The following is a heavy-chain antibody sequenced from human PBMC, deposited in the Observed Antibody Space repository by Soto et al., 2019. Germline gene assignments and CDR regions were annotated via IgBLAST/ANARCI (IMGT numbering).Heavy chain of an antibody. D-gene: IGHD2-21*02. CDR2: IDGSGTAM. CDR3: ARQLYTVVTPQDY. Sequence: GGSLRLSXAASGFTFSNFRMNWIRQAPGKGLEWVSHIDGSGTAMSYVDSVKGRFTISRDNAKNSLYLEMTSLRDEDTAVYYCARQLYTVVTPQDYWGRGTLVTVSS. CDR1: GFTFSNFR. V-gene: IGHV3-48*02. J-gene: IGHJ4*02.